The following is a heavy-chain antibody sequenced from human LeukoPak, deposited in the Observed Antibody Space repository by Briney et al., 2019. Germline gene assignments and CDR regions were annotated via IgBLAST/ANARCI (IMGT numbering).Heavy chain of an antibody. CDR1: GGSVSNYY. CDR3: ARSDPPPRWGVLDV. J-gene: IGHJ6*02. V-gene: IGHV4-59*02. Sequence: PAETLSLTCTVSGGSVSNYYWSWIRQPPGKGLEWIGYVSHSGDIKYNPSLKSRVTISVDTSKNEFSLEVRSVTAADTAVYYCARSDPPPRWGVLDVWGQGTTVTVSS. CDR2: VSHSGDI. D-gene: IGHD4-23*01.